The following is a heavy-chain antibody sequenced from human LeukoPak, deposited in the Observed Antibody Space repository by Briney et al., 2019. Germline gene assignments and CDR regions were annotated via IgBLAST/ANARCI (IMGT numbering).Heavy chain of an antibody. J-gene: IGHJ4*02. CDR1: GFTFSSYW. CDR2: IKQDGSEK. D-gene: IGHD2-15*01. Sequence: GGSLRLSCAASGFTFSSYWMSWVRQAPGKGLEWVANIKQDGSEKYYVDSVKGRFTISRDNAKNSLYLQLNSLRAEDTAVYYCARQGIVSLFDFWGQGTLVTVSS. V-gene: IGHV3-7*01. CDR3: ARQGIVSLFDF.